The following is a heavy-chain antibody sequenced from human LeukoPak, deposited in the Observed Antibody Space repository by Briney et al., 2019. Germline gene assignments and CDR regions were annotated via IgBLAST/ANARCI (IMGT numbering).Heavy chain of an antibody. V-gene: IGHV4-4*07. CDR1: GGSISSYY. J-gene: IGHJ5*02. CDR2: IYTSGST. D-gene: IGHD2-15*01. Sequence: PSETPSLTCTVSGGSISSYYWSWIRQPAGKGLEWIGRIYTSGSTNYNPSLKSRVTMSVDTSKNQFSLKLSSVTAADTAVYYCAREPIGYCSGGSCYIDPWGQGTLVTVSS. CDR3: AREPIGYCSGGSCYIDP.